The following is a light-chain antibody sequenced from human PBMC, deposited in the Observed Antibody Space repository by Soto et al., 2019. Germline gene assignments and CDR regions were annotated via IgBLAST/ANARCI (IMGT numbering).Light chain of an antibody. Sequence: EIVLTQSPGTLSLSPGERATLSCRASQSVSSSYLAWYQQKPGQAPRLLIYGASSRATGIPDRFSGSGSGTDFTLTISRLEPEDFAVYYSQQYGSSPPKLTFGGGTKVEIK. CDR1: QSVSSSY. V-gene: IGKV3-20*01. CDR2: GAS. J-gene: IGKJ4*01. CDR3: QQYGSSPPKLT.